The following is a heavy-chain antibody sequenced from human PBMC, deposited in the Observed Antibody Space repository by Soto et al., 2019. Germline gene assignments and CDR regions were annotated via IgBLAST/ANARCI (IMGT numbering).Heavy chain of an antibody. D-gene: IGHD4-17*01. CDR2: IKTKTDGGTT. Sequence: GGSLRLSCAASGFTFSNVWMSWVRQAPGKGLEWVGRIKTKTDGGTTDYAALVKGRFTISRDDSINTLYLQMNSLKTEDTAVYYCTPGSVKGAFDIWGQGTMVTVS. CDR3: TPGSVKGAFDI. CDR1: GFTFSNVW. J-gene: IGHJ3*02. V-gene: IGHV3-15*01.